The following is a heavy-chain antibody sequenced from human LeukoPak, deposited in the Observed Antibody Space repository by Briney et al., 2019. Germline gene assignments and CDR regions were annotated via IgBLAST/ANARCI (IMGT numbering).Heavy chain of an antibody. V-gene: IGHV1-18*01. CDR3: ARFNQDIVATIVEIRKAYYFDY. CDR2: ISAYNGNT. D-gene: IGHD5-12*01. J-gene: IGHJ4*02. CDR1: GYTFTSYG. Sequence: GASVKVSCKASGYTFTSYGISWVRQAPGQGLEWMGWISAYNGNTNYAQKLQGRVTMTTDTSTSTAYMELRSLRSEDTAVYYCARFNQDIVATIVEIRKAYYFDYWGQGTLVTVSS.